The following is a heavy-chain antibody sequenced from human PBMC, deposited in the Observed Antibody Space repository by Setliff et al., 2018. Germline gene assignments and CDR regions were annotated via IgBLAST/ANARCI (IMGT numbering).Heavy chain of an antibody. J-gene: IGHJ4*02. CDR2: IIPFLGIA. V-gene: IGHV1-69*10. D-gene: IGHD3-10*01. CDR3: ARVDGAVNYFDY. CDR1: GGTFSSYA. Sequence: SVKVSCKASGGTFSSYAISWVRQAPGQGLEWMGGIIPFLGIANYAQKFQGRVTITADEPTSTAYMELNSLESEDTAVYYCARVDGAVNYFDYWGQGTLVTVSS.